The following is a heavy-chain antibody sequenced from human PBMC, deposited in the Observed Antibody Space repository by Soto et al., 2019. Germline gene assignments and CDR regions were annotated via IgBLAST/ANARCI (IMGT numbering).Heavy chain of an antibody. CDR2: TYYRSKWYN. J-gene: IGHJ5*02. D-gene: IGHD6-6*01. Sequence: PAQTLSLTCAISGDSVSSKSDALKWIRDAATRGHEWLGRTYYRSKWYNDYAVSVKSRITINPDTSKNQFSLQLNSVTPEDTAVYYCARDLAVGYSSSSGNWFDPWGQGTLVTVSS. CDR1: GDSVSSKSDA. CDR3: ARDLAVGYSSSSGNWFDP. V-gene: IGHV6-1*01.